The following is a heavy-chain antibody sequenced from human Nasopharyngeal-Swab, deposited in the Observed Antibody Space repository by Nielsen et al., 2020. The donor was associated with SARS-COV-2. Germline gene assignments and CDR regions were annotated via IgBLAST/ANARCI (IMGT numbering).Heavy chain of an antibody. Sequence: GSLRLSCTVSGGSISSSSYYWGWIRQPPGKGLEWIGSIYYSGSTYYNPPLKSRVTISVDTSKNQFSLKLSSVTAADTAVYYCARDQEAAAQNDRVAFDIWGQGTMVTVSS. D-gene: IGHD6-13*01. J-gene: IGHJ3*02. CDR2: IYYSGST. CDR3: ARDQEAAAQNDRVAFDI. V-gene: IGHV4-39*07. CDR1: GGSISSSSYY.